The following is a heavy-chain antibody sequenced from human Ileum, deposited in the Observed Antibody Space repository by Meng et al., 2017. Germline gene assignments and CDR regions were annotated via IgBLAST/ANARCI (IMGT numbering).Heavy chain of an antibody. J-gene: IGHJ4*02. D-gene: IGHD3-3*01. CDR1: GGSVSSNIAA. CDR2: TYYRSKWYS. V-gene: IGHV6-1*01. Sequence: QVQGQQSGPGLVKPSLTLSCTCAVSGGSVSSNIAAWNWIRQSPLRGLEWLGRTYYRSKWYSEYAVSVKSRISITPDTSKNQFSLQMNSVTPEDTAVYYCTSGSGSLDYWGPGTLVTVSS. CDR3: TSGSGSLDY.